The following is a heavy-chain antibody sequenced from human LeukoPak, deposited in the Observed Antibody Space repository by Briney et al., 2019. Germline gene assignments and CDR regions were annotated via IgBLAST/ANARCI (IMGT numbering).Heavy chain of an antibody. J-gene: IGHJ6*02. CDR2: MNPNSGNT. CDR3: ARAGSTIFGVVNYYYYYGMDV. Sequence: ASVKVSCKASGYTFTSYDINWVRQATGQGLEWMGWMNPNSGNTGYAQKFQGRVTMTRNTSISTAYMKLSSLRSEDTAVYYCARAGSTIFGVVNYYYYYGMDVWGQGTTVTVSS. CDR1: GYTFTSYD. V-gene: IGHV1-8*01. D-gene: IGHD3-3*01.